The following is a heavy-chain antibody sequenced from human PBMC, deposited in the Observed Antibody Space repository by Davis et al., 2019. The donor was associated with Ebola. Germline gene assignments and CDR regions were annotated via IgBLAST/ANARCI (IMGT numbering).Heavy chain of an antibody. V-gene: IGHV3-30*02. CDR3: AREGGYSYGSYYYFYMDV. CDR2: IRYDGSNK. CDR1: GFTFSSYG. Sequence: GESLQISCAASGFTFSSYGMHWVRQAPGKGLEWVAFIRYDGSNKYYADSVKGRFTISRDNAKNTLYLQMNSLRAEDTAVYYCAREGGYSYGSYYYFYMDVWAKGTTVTVSS. D-gene: IGHD5-18*01. J-gene: IGHJ6*03.